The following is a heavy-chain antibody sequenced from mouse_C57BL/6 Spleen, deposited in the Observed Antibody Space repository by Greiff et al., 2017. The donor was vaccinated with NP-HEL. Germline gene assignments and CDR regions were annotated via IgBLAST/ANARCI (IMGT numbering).Heavy chain of an antibody. V-gene: IGHV6-3*01. CDR3: TGPLTFHWYFDV. CDR2: IRLKSDNYAT. J-gene: IGHJ1*03. Sequence: EVMLVESGGGLVQPGGSMKLSCVASGFTFSNYWMNWVRQSPEKGLEWVAQIRLKSDNYATHYAESVKGRFTISRDDSKSSVYLQMNNLRAEDTGIYYCTGPLTFHWYFDVWGTGTTVTVSS. CDR1: GFTFSNYW. D-gene: IGHD1-3*01.